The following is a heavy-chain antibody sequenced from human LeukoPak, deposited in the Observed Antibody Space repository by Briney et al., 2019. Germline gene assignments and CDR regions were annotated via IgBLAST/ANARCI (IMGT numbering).Heavy chain of an antibody. CDR3: TRGRGPNNAWDFQD. CDR1: GFSLRNFA. D-gene: IGHD1/OR15-1a*01. J-gene: IGHJ1*01. V-gene: IGHV3-21*04. Sequence: GGSLRLSCAASGFSLRNFAMNWVRQAPGKGLEWVASISSSSTYIFDTDSLRGRFTISRDNAKNSLYLQMNSLRAEDTAIYYCTRGRGPNNAWDFQDWGQGTRVTVSS. CDR2: ISSSSTYI.